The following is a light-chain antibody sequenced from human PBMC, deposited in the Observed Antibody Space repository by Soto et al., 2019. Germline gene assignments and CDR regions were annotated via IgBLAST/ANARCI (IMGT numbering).Light chain of an antibody. CDR2: GAS. Sequence: EIVMTQSPVTLSVSPVERATLSCRASQSISRNLAWYQQKPGKAPKLLIYGASSMESGIPDRFSGSGSGTDFTLTISRLQPEDFAVYYCQQYDSSPLTFGEGTKVDIK. CDR3: QQYDSSPLT. CDR1: QSISRN. V-gene: IGKV3-20*01. J-gene: IGKJ4*02.